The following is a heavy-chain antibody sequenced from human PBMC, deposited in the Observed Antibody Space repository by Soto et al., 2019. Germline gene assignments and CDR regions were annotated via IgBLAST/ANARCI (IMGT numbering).Heavy chain of an antibody. CDR1: GGSFSGYY. CDR2: INHSGST. CDR3: ARGGGGGSGSYYYYYYYGMDV. V-gene: IGHV4-34*01. Sequence: QVQLQQWGAGLLKPSATLSLTCAVYGGSFSGYYWSWIRQPPGKGLEWIGEINHSGSTNYNPSLKSRVTISVDTSKNQFSLKLSSVTAADTAVYYCARGGGGGSGSYYYYYYYGMDVWGQGTTVTVSS. D-gene: IGHD3-10*01. J-gene: IGHJ6*02.